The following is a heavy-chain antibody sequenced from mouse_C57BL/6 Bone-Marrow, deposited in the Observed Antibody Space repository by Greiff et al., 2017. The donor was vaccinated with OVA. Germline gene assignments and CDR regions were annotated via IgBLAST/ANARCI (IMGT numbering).Heavy chain of an antibody. CDR2: IYIGNGYT. Sequence: EVQLQESGAELVRPGSSVKMSCKTSGYTFTSYGINWVKQRPGQGLEWIGYIYIGNGYTEYNEKFKGKATLTSDTSSNTAYMQLSSLTSEDSAIYCYAREEDYYGSSFWYVDVRGTGTAPTSSS. V-gene: IGHV1-58*01. CDR1: GYTFTSYG. CDR3: AREEDYYGSSFWYVDV. J-gene: IGHJ1*03. D-gene: IGHD1-1*01.